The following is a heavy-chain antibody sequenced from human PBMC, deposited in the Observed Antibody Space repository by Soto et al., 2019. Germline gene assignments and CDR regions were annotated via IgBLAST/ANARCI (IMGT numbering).Heavy chain of an antibody. CDR2: ISAYNGNT. CDR1: VYTFRSKG. J-gene: IGHJ4*02. CDR3: ARRRVVTAAHTLFDS. Sequence: ASVRVSCQASVYTFRSKGSIWARRAPGQGLEWMGWISAYNGNTNYAQKLQGRVTMTTDTSTSTAYMELRSLRSDDTAVYYCARRRVVTAAHTLFDSWGPGT. D-gene: IGHD2-21*02. V-gene: IGHV1-18*01.